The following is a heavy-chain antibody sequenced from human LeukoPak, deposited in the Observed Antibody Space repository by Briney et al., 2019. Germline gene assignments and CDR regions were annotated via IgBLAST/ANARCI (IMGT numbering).Heavy chain of an antibody. CDR2: IYYSGSN. CDR3: ARVSVGTYSDY. CDR1: SVSINSYH. Sequence: SETLSLTCTVSSVSINSYHWSWLRHPPGKGLEWIRHIYYSGSNNYHPFLKSRITISVKTSKNEFSLKLSSVTAAHPAVYYWARVSVGTYSDYWGQGTLVTVSS. J-gene: IGHJ4*02. V-gene: IGHV4-59*01. D-gene: IGHD1-26*01.